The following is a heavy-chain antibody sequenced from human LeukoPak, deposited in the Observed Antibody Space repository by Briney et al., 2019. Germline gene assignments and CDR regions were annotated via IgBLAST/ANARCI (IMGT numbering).Heavy chain of an antibody. CDR1: GGTFSSYA. CDR3: AVVIGYYYYYMDV. CDR2: IIPIFGTA. Sequence: SVKVSCKASGGTFSSYAISWVRQAPGQGLEWMGGIIPIFGTANYAQKFQGRVTITTDESTSTAYVELSSLRSEDTAVYYCAVVIGYYYYYMDVWGKGTTVTVSS. D-gene: IGHD3-22*01. J-gene: IGHJ6*03. V-gene: IGHV1-69*05.